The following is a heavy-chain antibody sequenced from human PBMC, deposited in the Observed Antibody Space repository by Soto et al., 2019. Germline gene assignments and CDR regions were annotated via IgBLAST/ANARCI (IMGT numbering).Heavy chain of an antibody. CDR3: ARDLGQLWLDY. V-gene: IGHV1-69*13. D-gene: IGHD5-18*01. CDR1: GGTFSSYA. Sequence: SVKVSCKASGGTFSSYAIIWVRQAPGQGLEWMGGIIPIFGTANYAQKFQGRVTITADESTSTAYMELNSLRAEDTAVYYCARDLGQLWLDYWGQGTLVTVSA. J-gene: IGHJ4*02. CDR2: IIPIFGTA.